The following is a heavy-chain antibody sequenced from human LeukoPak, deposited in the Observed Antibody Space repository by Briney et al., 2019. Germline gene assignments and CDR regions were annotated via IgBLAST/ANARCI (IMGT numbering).Heavy chain of an antibody. CDR1: GGSFSGYY. J-gene: IGHJ6*02. Sequence: SETLSLTCAVYGGSFSGYYWSWIRQPPGKGLEWIGEINHSGSTNYNPSLKSRVTTSVDTSKNQFSLKLSSVTAADTAVYYCGRIAARRVYYYYGMDVWGQGTTVTVSS. CDR3: GRIAARRVYYYYGMDV. D-gene: IGHD6-6*01. CDR2: INHSGST. V-gene: IGHV4-34*01.